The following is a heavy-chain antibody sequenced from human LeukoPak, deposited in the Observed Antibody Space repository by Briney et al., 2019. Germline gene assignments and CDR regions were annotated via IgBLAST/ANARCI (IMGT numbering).Heavy chain of an antibody. CDR3: ARDSFSSGYSYGWLYYYYYGMDV. J-gene: IGHJ6*01. Sequence: GGSLRLSCATSGFTFSAYSMTWVRQAPGKGLEWVANIKKDGSEEHYVDSVKGRFTISRDNAKKSLYLQMNSLRAEDTAVYYCARDSFSSGYSYGWLYYYYYGMDVWGQGTTVTVSS. V-gene: IGHV3-7*01. D-gene: IGHD5-18*01. CDR2: IKKDGSEE. CDR1: GFTFSAYS.